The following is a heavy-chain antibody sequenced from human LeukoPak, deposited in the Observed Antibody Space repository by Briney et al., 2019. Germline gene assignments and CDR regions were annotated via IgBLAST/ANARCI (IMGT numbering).Heavy chain of an antibody. V-gene: IGHV4-59*08. CDR1: GGSISSSY. CDR2: IYYTGTT. D-gene: IGHD6-19*01. J-gene: IGHJ4*01. CDR3: ARLKGYSSGWYPSYYFDY. Sequence: PSETLSLTCTVSGGSISSSYWSWIRQPPGKGLEWIGYIYYTGTTNYNPSLKSRVTISLDTSKNQFSLKLNSVTAADTAVHYCARLKGYSSGWYPSYYFDYWGHGTLVTVSS.